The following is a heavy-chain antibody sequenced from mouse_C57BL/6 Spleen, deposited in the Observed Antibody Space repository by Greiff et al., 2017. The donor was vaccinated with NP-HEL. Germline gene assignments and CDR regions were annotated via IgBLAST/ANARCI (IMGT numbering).Heavy chain of an antibody. D-gene: IGHD1-1*01. Sequence: EVNLVESGGELVKPGGSLKLSCAASGFTFSSYGMSWVRQTPDKRLEWVATISSGGSYTYYPDSVKGRFTISRDNAKNTLYLQMSSLKSEDTAMYYCARQSYGSSEVYYFDYWGQGTTLTVSS. CDR3: ARQSYGSSEVYYFDY. CDR2: ISSGGSYT. CDR1: GFTFSSYG. J-gene: IGHJ2*01. V-gene: IGHV5-6*01.